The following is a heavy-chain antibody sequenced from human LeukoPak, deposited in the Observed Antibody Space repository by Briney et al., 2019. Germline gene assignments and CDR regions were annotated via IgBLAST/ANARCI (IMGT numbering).Heavy chain of an antibody. CDR1: GGTFSSYA. CDR2: IIPIFGTA. V-gene: IGHV1-69*05. CDR3: ARVSKDSSGYFFDY. Sequence: GASVNVSCKASGGTFSSYAISWVRQAPGQGLEWMGGIIPIFGTANYAQKFQGRVTITTDESTSTAYMELSSLRAEDTAVYYCARVSKDSSGYFFDYWGQGTLVTVSS. J-gene: IGHJ4*02. D-gene: IGHD3-22*01.